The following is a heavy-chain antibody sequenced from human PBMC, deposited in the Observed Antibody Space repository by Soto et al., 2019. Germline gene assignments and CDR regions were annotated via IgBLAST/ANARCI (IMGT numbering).Heavy chain of an antibody. CDR1: GDSVSSGDYY. CDR3: ARYRREAVAGYTLDN. Sequence: PSETLSLICSVSGDSVSSGDYYWSWIRQPPGKGLEWIGYVYNSGSTNYNPSLKSRVTISEDTSKSQFSLKVNSMTAADTAVYYCARYRREAVAGYTLDNWGQGILVTVSS. V-gene: IGHV4-61*08. CDR2: VYNSGST. D-gene: IGHD6-13*01. J-gene: IGHJ4*02.